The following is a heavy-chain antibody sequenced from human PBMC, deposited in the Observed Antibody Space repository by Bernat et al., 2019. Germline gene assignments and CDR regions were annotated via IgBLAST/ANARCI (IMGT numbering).Heavy chain of an antibody. CDR3: ARRRQYSDSGYHFDY. CDR1: GFSISTSGVS. CDR2: IFWDDEK. D-gene: IGHD5-12*01. Sequence: QITLKESGPTLVKPTQTLTLTCTFSGFSISTSGVSVGWIRQPPGRALEWLAVIFWDDEKHCSPSLESRLTITKDTSKNQVVLTMTSMDPVDTATYYCARRRQYSDSGYHFDYWGPGTLVTVSS. J-gene: IGHJ4*02. V-gene: IGHV2-5*02.